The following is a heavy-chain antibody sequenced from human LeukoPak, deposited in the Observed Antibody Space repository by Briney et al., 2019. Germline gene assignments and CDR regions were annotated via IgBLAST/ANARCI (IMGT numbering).Heavy chain of an antibody. J-gene: IGHJ4*02. CDR3: ARPYYDSSGYSHFDY. Sequence: GGSLKISCKGSGYSFTSYWIGWVRQMPGKGLEWMGIIYPGDSDTRYSPSFQGQVTISADKSISTAYLQWSSLKASDTAMYYCARPYYDSSGYSHFDYWGQGTLVTVSS. D-gene: IGHD3-22*01. CDR1: GYSFTSYW. V-gene: IGHV5-51*01. CDR2: IYPGDSDT.